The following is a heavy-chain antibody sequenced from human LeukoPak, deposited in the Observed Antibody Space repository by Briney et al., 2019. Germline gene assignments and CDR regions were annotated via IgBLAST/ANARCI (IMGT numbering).Heavy chain of an antibody. D-gene: IGHD3-10*01. CDR2: INSDGSST. V-gene: IGHV3-74*01. CDR1: GFTFSSYW. Sequence: PGGSLRLSCAASGFTFSSYWMHWVRQAPGKGLVWVSRINSDGSSTSYADSVKGRFTISRDNAKNTLYLQMNSLRAEDTAVYYCARGPFGSDIDYWGQGTLVTVSS. J-gene: IGHJ4*02. CDR3: ARGPFGSDIDY.